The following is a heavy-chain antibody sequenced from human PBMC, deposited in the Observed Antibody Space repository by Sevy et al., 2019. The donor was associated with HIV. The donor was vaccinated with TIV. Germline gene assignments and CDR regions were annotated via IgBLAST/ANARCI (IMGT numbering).Heavy chain of an antibody. V-gene: IGHV3-21*01. CDR1: GFTFSSYS. J-gene: IGHJ4*02. CDR3: AREYSSSSGGSDY. D-gene: IGHD6-6*01. CDR2: ISSSSSYI. Sequence: GGSLRLSCAASGFTFSSYSMNWVRQAPGKGLEWVSSISSSSSYIYYADSVKGRFTISRDNAKNSLYLQMNSLRAEDTAGYYCAREYSSSSGGSDYWGQGTLVTVSS.